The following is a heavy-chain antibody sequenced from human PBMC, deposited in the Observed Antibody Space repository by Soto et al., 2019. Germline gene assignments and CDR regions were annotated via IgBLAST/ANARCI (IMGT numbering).Heavy chain of an antibody. Sequence: RGESLKISCEGSGYSFSSYGIGWVRQMPGKGLEWMGIIYPGDSDTRYSPSFQGQVTISADKSISTAYLQWSSLKASDTAMYYCASVVTTVTTGWYFDYWGQGTLVTVSS. V-gene: IGHV5-51*01. J-gene: IGHJ4*02. CDR1: GYSFSSYG. CDR2: IYPGDSDT. CDR3: ASVVTTVTTGWYFDY. D-gene: IGHD4-4*01.